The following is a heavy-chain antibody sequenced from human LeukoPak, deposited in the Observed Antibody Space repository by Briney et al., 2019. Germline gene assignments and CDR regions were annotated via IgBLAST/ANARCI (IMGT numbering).Heavy chain of an antibody. V-gene: IGHV3-23*01. Sequence: GGSLRLSCVASGFSFSSYWMHWVRQAPGKGLEWVSAISGSGANTYYADSVKGRFTISRDNSKNTLSLQMNTLRTDDTAVYYCAKGRALEVVAAFNYWGQGTVVTVSS. J-gene: IGHJ4*02. CDR2: ISGSGANT. CDR1: GFSFSSYW. D-gene: IGHD2-15*01. CDR3: AKGRALEVVAAFNY.